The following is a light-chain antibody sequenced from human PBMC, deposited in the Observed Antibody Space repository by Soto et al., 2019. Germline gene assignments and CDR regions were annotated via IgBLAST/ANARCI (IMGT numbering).Light chain of an antibody. J-gene: IGKJ2*01. CDR1: QSISSW. CDR2: DAS. CDR3: QQYNSYPYT. V-gene: IGKV1-5*01. Sequence: DIQMTQSPSTLSASVGDRVTITCRASQSISSWLAWYQQKPGKAPKLLIYDASSLESGVPSRFSGSGSGTEFILTISSLQPDDCATYYCQQYNSYPYTVGQGTKLEIK.